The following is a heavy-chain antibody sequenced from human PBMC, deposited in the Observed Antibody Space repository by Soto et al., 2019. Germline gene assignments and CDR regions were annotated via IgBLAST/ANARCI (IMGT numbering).Heavy chain of an antibody. Sequence: LRLSCAASGFTVRSNYLSCVRQAPGEGLEGVSGIFSADNTHYADSVKGRFTISRDNSKNTVFLKMNSLRAEDTAAYYCGITVAGYYIVWGQGTPVTV. D-gene: IGHD3-3*01. CDR1: GFTVRSNY. CDR3: GITVAGYYIV. CDR2: IFSADNT. J-gene: IGHJ4*02. V-gene: IGHV3-53*01.